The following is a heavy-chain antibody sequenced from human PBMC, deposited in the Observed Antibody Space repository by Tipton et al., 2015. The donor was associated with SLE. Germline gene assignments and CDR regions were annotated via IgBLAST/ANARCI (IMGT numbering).Heavy chain of an antibody. D-gene: IGHD6-19*01. V-gene: IGHV4-39*01. CDR1: GGSISSSSYY. CDR2: IYYSGST. Sequence: TLSLTCTVSGGSISSSSYYCGWIRQPPGKGLEGIGSIYYSGSTYYNPSLKSRVTISVDTSKNQFSLKLSSVTAADTAVYYCARQEDIAVAGHFDYWGQGTLVTVSS. CDR3: ARQEDIAVAGHFDY. J-gene: IGHJ4*02.